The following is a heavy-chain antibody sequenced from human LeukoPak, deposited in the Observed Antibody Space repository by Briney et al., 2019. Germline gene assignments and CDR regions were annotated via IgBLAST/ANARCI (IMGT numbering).Heavy chain of an antibody. J-gene: IGHJ6*02. V-gene: IGHV3-15*01. CDR2: IKSKTDGGTT. Sequence: PGGSLRLSCAASGFTFSSYSMNWVRQAPGKGLEWVGRIKSKTDGGTTDYAAPVKGRFTITRDDSKNTLYLQMNSLKTEDTAVYYCTTACRGTRYYYYGMDVWGQGTTVTVSS. CDR1: GFTFSSYS. D-gene: IGHD1-7*01. CDR3: TTACRGTRYYYYGMDV.